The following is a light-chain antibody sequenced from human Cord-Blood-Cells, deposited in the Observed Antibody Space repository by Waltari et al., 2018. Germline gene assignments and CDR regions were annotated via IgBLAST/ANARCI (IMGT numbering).Light chain of an antibody. CDR2: DVS. J-gene: IGLJ3*02. V-gene: IGLV2-14*01. Sequence: QSALTQPASVSGSPGQSITLSCSVTSSDAGGYNYVSWYQQHPGNAPKLMIYDVSKRPSGVSNRFSGSKAGNTASLTSAGRQAEDEADYCCSSYTSSSTWVFGGGTKLTVL. CDR3: SSYTSSSTWV. CDR1: SSDAGGYNY.